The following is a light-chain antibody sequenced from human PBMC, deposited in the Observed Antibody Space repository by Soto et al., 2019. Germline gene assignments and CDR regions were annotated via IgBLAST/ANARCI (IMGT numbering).Light chain of an antibody. Sequence: QSVLTQPPSVSGAPGQRVTISCTGSSSNIGAIYDVHWYQQLPGTAPRVLIFGNNNRTSGVPVRFSGSKSGTSASLAITGLHAEDEAEYYYQSYDSVLSASVFGGGTKLTVL. CDR3: QSYDSVLSASV. CDR2: GNN. CDR1: SSNIGAIYD. V-gene: IGLV1-40*01. J-gene: IGLJ3*02.